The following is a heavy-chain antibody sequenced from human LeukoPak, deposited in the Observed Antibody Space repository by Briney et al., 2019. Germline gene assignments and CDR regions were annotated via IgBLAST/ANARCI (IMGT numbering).Heavy chain of an antibody. Sequence: SETLSLTCTVSGGSISSGDYNWSWIRQPPGKGLEWIGYIYYSGSTYYNPSLKSRVTISVDTSKNQFSLKLSSVTAADTAVYYCARDRVYGDYVGSFDYWGQGTLVTVSS. CDR2: IYYSGST. J-gene: IGHJ4*02. CDR1: GGSISSGDYN. CDR3: ARDRVYGDYVGSFDY. V-gene: IGHV4-30-4*01. D-gene: IGHD4-17*01.